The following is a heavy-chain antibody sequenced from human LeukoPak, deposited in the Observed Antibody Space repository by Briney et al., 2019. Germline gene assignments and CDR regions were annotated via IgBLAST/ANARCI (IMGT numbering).Heavy chain of an antibody. CDR1: GGSFSGYY. Sequence: PSETLSLTSAVYGGSFSGYYWGWIRQPPGKGLEWIGEINHSGSANYNPSLKSRVTISVDRSKNQFSLKLSSVTAADTAVYYCARGPAKDRRWEYWGQGTLVTVSS. CDR3: ARGPAKDRRWEY. CDR2: INHSGSA. D-gene: IGHD1-26*01. V-gene: IGHV4-34*01. J-gene: IGHJ4*02.